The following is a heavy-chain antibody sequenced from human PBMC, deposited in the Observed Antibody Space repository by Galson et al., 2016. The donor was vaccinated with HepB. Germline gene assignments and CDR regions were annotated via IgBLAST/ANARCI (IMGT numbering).Heavy chain of an antibody. CDR3: ARARVEGVIRMGGYYGMDV. Sequence: SLRLSCAASEFSLSDYYLSWIRQAPGKGLECVSYISGSRSIIYYADSVKGRFTISTDNARNSVFLQMDSLSDEDTAVYYCARARVEGVIRMGGYYGMDVWGKGTTVIVST. CDR1: EFSLSDYY. CDR2: ISGSRSII. V-gene: IGHV3-11*01. J-gene: IGHJ6*04. D-gene: IGHD3-16*02.